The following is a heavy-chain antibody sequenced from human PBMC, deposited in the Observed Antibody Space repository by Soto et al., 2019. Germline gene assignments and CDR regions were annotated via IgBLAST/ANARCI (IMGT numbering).Heavy chain of an antibody. Sequence: SETLSLTCTVSGGSISSSSYYWGWIRQPPGKGLEWIGSIYYSGSTNYNPSLMSRVTMSLDTSKNQFSLKLSSVTAADTAVYYCARIWHHGGRLHYFDSWGQGTLVTVSS. D-gene: IGHD2-21*02. J-gene: IGHJ4*02. CDR1: GGSISSSSYY. CDR3: ARIWHHGGRLHYFDS. V-gene: IGHV4-39*07. CDR2: IYYSGST.